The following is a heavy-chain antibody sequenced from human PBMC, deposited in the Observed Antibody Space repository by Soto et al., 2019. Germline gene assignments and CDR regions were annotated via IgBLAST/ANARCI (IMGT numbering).Heavy chain of an antibody. D-gene: IGHD2-15*01. V-gene: IGHV1-3*01. Sequence: ASVKVSCKASGYTFTRYTMNWVRQAPGQRLEWMGWINPDNGNTKSSQKFQDRVIITKDTSASTAHMNLSRLRCEDTAVYYCARGIATGQLDPWGQGILVTVSS. CDR1: GYTFTRYT. CDR2: INPDNGNT. CDR3: ARGIATGQLDP. J-gene: IGHJ5*02.